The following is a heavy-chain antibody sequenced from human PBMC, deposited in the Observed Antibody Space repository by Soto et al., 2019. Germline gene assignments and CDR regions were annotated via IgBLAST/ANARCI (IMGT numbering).Heavy chain of an antibody. CDR3: ARQRGLGKWYFDY. J-gene: IGHJ4*02. CDR2: INYGGTT. CDR1: GDSITGENW. D-gene: IGHD1-26*01. Sequence: QLQLQESGPGLVKPSETLSLTCAVSGDSITGENWLTWVRQPPGKGLEWIGSINYGGTTYYNPSLKTRVTMSVDTSNNQFFLKLRSVTAADTAVFYCARQRGLGKWYFDYWGQGTLVTVSS. V-gene: IGHV4-39*01.